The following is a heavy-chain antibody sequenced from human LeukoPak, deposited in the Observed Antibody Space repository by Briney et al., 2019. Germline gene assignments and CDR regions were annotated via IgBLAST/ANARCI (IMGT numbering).Heavy chain of an antibody. D-gene: IGHD3-22*01. J-gene: IGHJ4*02. CDR2: IYYSGST. CDR3: ARGTHDSSGYYYFDY. Sequence: PSETLSLTCTVSGGSISSYYWSWIRQPPGKGLEWIGYIYYSGSTNYNPSLKSRVTISVDTSKNQFSLKLSSVTAADTAVYYCARGTHDSSGYYYFDYWGQGTLVTVSS. V-gene: IGHV4-59*12. CDR1: GGSISSYY.